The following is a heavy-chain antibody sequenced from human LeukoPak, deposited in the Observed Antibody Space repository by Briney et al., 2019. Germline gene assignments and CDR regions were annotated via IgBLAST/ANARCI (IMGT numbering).Heavy chain of an antibody. CDR1: GFTFSSYG. V-gene: IGHV3-23*01. CDR3: AKDSFMITFGGVIVSIDY. J-gene: IGHJ4*02. CDR2: ISGSGGST. Sequence: GSLRLSCAASGFTFSSYGMSWVRQAPGKGLEWVSAISGSGGSTYYADSVKGRFTISRDNSRNTLYLQMNSLRAEDTAVYYCAKDSFMITFGGVIVSIDYWGQGTLVTVSS. D-gene: IGHD3-16*02.